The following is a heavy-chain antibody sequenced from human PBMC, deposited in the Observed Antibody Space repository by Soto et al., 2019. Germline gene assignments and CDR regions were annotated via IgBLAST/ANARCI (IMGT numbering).Heavy chain of an antibody. V-gene: IGHV3-74*01. Sequence: EVQLVESGGGLVQPGGSLRLSCAASGFTFSSYWMHWVRQAPGKGLVWVSRINSDGSSPHYADSVKGRFTISRDNAKNTLYLQMNSLRAADTAVYYCARVNTAMGLGTNCDYWGQGTLVTVSS. CDR3: ARVNTAMGLGTNCDY. D-gene: IGHD5-18*01. CDR2: INSDGSSP. CDR1: GFTFSSYW. J-gene: IGHJ4*02.